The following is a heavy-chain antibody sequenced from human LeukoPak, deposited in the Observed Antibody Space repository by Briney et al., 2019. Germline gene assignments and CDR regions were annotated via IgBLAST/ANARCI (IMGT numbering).Heavy chain of an antibody. V-gene: IGHV1-2*02. CDR1: GYTFTGYY. Sequence: ASVKVSCKPSGYTFTGYYIHWVRQAPGQGLEWMGWINPNSGGTNYAQKFQGRVTMTRDTSISTAYMELSSLKSDDTAVYYCARFPQGAGEWGQGTLVTVSS. D-gene: IGHD7-27*01. CDR2: INPNSGGT. CDR3: ARFPQGAGE. J-gene: IGHJ4*02.